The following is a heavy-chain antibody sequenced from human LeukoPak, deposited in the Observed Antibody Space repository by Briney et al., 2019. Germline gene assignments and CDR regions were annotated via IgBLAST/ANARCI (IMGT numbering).Heavy chain of an antibody. Sequence: GGSLRLSCAASGFTFSNYAMSWVRQAPAKGLEWVSSLNGRGDSPYYADSVKGRFTISRDNSKNTLYLQMHSLRVEDTAVYYCAKGPHRDYWGQGTLLTVSS. CDR1: GFTFSNYA. V-gene: IGHV3-23*01. CDR3: AKGPHRDY. J-gene: IGHJ4*02. CDR2: LNGRGDSP.